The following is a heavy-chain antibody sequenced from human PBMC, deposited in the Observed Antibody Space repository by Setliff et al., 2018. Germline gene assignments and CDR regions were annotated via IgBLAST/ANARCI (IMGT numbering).Heavy chain of an antibody. CDR2: IYYRGTT. D-gene: IGHD1-26*01. CDR1: GGFIRDYY. CDR3: AAVGIDAGGGWFDP. J-gene: IGHJ5*02. Sequence: TSETLSLTCTVSGGFIRDYYWNWIRQSPGKGLEWIGYIYYRGTTNYNSSLKSRVTISIDMSKSQFSLKLSSATAADTAVYFCAAVGIDAGGGWFDPWGHGIPVTVSS. V-gene: IGHV4-59*01.